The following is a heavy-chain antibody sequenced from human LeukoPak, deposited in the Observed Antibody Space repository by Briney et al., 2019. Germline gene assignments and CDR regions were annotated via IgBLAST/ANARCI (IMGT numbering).Heavy chain of an antibody. CDR1: GFTFSSYA. Sequence: QPGGSLRLSCAASGFTFSSYAMHWVRQAPGKGLEWVAVISYDGSNKYYADSVKGRFTISRDNSKNTLYLQMNSLRAEDTAVYYCAKDKPSDDYYGSGTIGDYWGQGTLVTVSS. CDR2: ISYDGSNK. CDR3: AKDKPSDDYYGSGTIGDY. V-gene: IGHV3-30*04. J-gene: IGHJ4*02. D-gene: IGHD3-10*01.